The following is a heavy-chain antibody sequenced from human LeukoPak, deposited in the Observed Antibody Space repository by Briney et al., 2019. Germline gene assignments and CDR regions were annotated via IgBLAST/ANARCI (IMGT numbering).Heavy chain of an antibody. CDR2: INYSGTNT. V-gene: IGHV3-48*03. CDR3: ARVKWLDDY. CDR1: GFTFSSYE. D-gene: IGHD5-12*01. Sequence: GGSLRLSCAASGFTFSSYEVNWVRQAPGKGLEWVSFINYSGTNTQYADSVKGRFTISRDNAKNSLYLQMNSLRAGDTAVYYCARVKWLDDYWGQGTLVTVSS. J-gene: IGHJ4*02.